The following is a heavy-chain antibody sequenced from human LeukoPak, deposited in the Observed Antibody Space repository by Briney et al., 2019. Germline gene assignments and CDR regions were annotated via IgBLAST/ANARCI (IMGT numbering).Heavy chain of an antibody. Sequence: PSETLSLTCTVSGASISSGGYYWSWIRQHPGKGLEWIGYIYYSGSTNYNPSLKSRVTISVDTSKNQFSLKLSSVTAADTAVYYCARVFWSGYYTDYYYYMDVWGKGPRSPSP. CDR2: IYYSGST. CDR3: ARVFWSGYYTDYYYYMDV. V-gene: IGHV4-61*08. D-gene: IGHD3-3*01. CDR1: GASISSGGYY. J-gene: IGHJ6*03.